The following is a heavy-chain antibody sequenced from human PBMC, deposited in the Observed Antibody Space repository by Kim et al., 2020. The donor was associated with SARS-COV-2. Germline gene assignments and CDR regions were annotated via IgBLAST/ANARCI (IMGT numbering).Heavy chain of an antibody. Sequence: GGSLRLSCAASGFTFDGYAMHWVRQAPGKGLEWVSLISGDGGTTYYADSVKGRFSISRDNSKNSLYVQMNSLRTEDTAWYYCAKDKWGDGNPLFDYWGQGTLVTVSS. CDR3: AKDKWGDGNPLFDY. V-gene: IGHV3-43*02. CDR1: GFTFDGYA. CDR2: ISGDGGTT. J-gene: IGHJ4*02. D-gene: IGHD2-15*01.